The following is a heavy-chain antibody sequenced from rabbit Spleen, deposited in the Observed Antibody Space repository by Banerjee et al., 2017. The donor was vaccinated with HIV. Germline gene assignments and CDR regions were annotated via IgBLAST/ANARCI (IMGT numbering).Heavy chain of an antibody. CDR1: GIDFSGDYY. D-gene: IGHD6-1*01. J-gene: IGHJ6*01. CDR2: IYAGSSDTT. CDR3: ARRDASDTYDMDL. Sequence: QEQLVESGGGLVQPEGSLTLSCKASGIDFSGDYYMCWVRQAPGKGLELIACIYAGSSDTTYYASWAKGRFTISKTSSTTVTLQMTSLTAADTATYFCARRDASDTYDMDLWGPGTLVTVS. V-gene: IGHV1S45*01.